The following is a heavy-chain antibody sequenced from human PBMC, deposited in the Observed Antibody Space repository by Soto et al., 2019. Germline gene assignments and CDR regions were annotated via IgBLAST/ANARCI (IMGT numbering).Heavy chain of an antibody. CDR3: ARDMGGSYGMDV. CDR2: ITSSGSTM. Sequence: EVQLVESGGGLIQHGGCLRLSCAASGFTFSSYDMHWVRQAPGKGLEWVSYITSSGSTMYYTDSVKGRFTISGDNAKNPLYLQMNSLRAEDTAVYYCARDMGGSYGMDVGGQGTTVTVSS. CDR1: GFTFSSYD. J-gene: IGHJ6*02. D-gene: IGHD3-16*01. V-gene: IGHV3-48*03.